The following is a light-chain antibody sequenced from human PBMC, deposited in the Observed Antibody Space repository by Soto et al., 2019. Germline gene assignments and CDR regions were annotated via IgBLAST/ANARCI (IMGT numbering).Light chain of an antibody. Sequence: DIQITQSPSTLSASVGDRVTITCRASQSISSWLAWYQQKPGKAPKLLIYKASSLESGVPSRFSGSGSGTEFTLTISSLQPDDFATYYCQQYNSYSGTFGPGTKVDIK. J-gene: IGKJ3*01. CDR3: QQYNSYSGT. CDR2: KAS. CDR1: QSISSW. V-gene: IGKV1-5*03.